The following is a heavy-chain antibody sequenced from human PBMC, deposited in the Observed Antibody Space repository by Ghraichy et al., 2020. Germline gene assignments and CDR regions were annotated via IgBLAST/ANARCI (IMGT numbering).Heavy chain of an antibody. Sequence: GESLNISCAGSGFIFSSYGMHWVRQAPGKGLEWLAVISYDGSNEYYAESVKGRFTISRDNSKNTVYLQMNSLRTEDTAVYYCAKIFAAARWSHATDYWGQGTLVTVSS. V-gene: IGHV3-30*18. J-gene: IGHJ4*02. CDR1: GFIFSSYG. D-gene: IGHD6-6*01. CDR3: AKIFAAARWSHATDY. CDR2: ISYDGSNE.